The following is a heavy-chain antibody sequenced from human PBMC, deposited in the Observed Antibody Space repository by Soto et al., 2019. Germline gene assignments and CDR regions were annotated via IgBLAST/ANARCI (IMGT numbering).Heavy chain of an antibody. D-gene: IGHD3-22*01. CDR3: ARGKLSSGSLYYYYGMDV. J-gene: IGHJ6*02. V-gene: IGHV1-2*04. Sequence: GASVKVSCKASGYTFTGYYMHWVRQAPGQGLEWMGWINPNSGGTNYAQKFQGWVTMTRDTSISIAYMELSRLRSDDTAVYYCARGKLSSGSLYYYYGMDVWGQGTTVTVSS. CDR1: GYTFTGYY. CDR2: INPNSGGT.